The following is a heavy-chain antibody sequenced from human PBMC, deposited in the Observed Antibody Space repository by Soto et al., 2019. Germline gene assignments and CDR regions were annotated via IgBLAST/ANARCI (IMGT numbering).Heavy chain of an antibody. CDR1: GFTFSSYS. J-gene: IGHJ4*02. CDR2: ISSSISTM. CDR3: AREVRDTAVADFDY. D-gene: IGHD5-18*01. V-gene: IGHV3-48*02. Sequence: EVQLVESGGGLVQPGGSLRLSCAASGFTFSSYSMNWVRQAPGKGLEWLSYISSSISTMHYADSVKGRFTISRDNAKKSLYLQINSLREEDTDVYYCAREVRDTAVADFDYWGQGTLVTVSS.